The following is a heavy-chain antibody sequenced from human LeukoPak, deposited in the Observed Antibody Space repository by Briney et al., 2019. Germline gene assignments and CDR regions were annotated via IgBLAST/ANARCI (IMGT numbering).Heavy chain of an antibody. D-gene: IGHD6-13*01. Sequence: PSETLSLTCTVSGGSISSGSHYWGWIRQPPGKGLEWIGNIYYSGNTYYNPSLKSRVTISIDTSKNQFSLKLSSVTAAATAVYYCARHERATAGTGPADYWGQGTLVTVSS. V-gene: IGHV4-39*01. CDR2: IYYSGNT. CDR3: ARHERATAGTGPADY. J-gene: IGHJ4*02. CDR1: GGSISSGSHY.